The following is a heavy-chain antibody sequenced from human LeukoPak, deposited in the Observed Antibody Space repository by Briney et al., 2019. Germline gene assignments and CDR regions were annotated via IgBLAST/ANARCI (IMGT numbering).Heavy chain of an antibody. Sequence: PSETLSLTCTASGGTISRYYWHWVRQPPGKELEWIGSIYYSGSTNYNPSLKSRVTISVDTSKNQFSLKLSSVTAADTAVYYCTRRTPAGSGWYPFVFRGQGTLVTVSS. V-gene: IGHV4-59*08. CDR3: TRRTPAGSGWYPFVF. J-gene: IGHJ4*02. D-gene: IGHD6-19*01. CDR1: GGTISRYY. CDR2: IYYSGST.